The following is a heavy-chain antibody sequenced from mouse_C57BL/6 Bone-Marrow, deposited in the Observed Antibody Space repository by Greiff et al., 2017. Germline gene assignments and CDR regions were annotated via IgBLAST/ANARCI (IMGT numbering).Heavy chain of an antibody. CDR3: AGEEYDYTWFAY. Sequence: EVKLQESGGGLVKPGGSLKLSCAASGFTFSSYAMSWVRQTPEKRLEWVATISDGGSYTYYPDNVKGRFTISRDNAKNNLYLQMSHLKSEDTAMYYCAGEEYDYTWFAYWGQGTLVTVSA. D-gene: IGHD2-4*01. J-gene: IGHJ3*01. CDR1: GFTFSSYA. CDR2: ISDGGSYT. V-gene: IGHV5-4*01.